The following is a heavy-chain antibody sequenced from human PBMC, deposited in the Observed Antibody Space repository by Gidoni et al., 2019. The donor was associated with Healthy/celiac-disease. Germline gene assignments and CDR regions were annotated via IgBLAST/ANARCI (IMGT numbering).Heavy chain of an antibody. CDR3: AKASGKGIAVARGPFDY. CDR2: ISVSRGST. CDR1: GFHFSSYS. J-gene: IGHJ4*02. D-gene: IGHD6-19*01. V-gene: IGHV3-23*01. Sequence: EVQLLESGAGLVQPGRYLRLSCAASGFHFSSYSMSWVRQAPGKGLEWVSVISVSRGSTYYADSVKGLFTISRDNSKNSLYLQMNSLRAEDTAVYYCAKASGKGIAVARGPFDYWGQGTLVTVSS.